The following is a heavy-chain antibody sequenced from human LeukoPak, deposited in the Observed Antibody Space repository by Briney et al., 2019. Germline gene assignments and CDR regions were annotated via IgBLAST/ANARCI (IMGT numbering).Heavy chain of an antibody. J-gene: IGHJ4*02. CDR3: ARVTGSWSDY. CDR2: TSSSSTI. D-gene: IGHD6-13*01. V-gene: IGHV3-69-1*02. Sequence: PGGSLRLSCAASGFTFSGYDMSWVRQAPGKGLEWVSYTSSSSTIYYADSVKSRFTISRDNAKNSLYLQMNSLRAEDTAVYYCARVTGSWSDYWGQGTLVTVSS. CDR1: GFTFSGYD.